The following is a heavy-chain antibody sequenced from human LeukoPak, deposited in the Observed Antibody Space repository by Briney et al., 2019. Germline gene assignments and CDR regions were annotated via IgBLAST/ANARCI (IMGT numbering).Heavy chain of an antibody. CDR3: ARDGSLSGYSSSDFDY. CDR1: GGTFSIYA. J-gene: IGHJ4*02. Sequence: SVTVSCTASGGTFSIYAISWVRQAPEQGLEWMGGIIPIFGTANYAQKFQGRVTITADESTSTAYMELSSLRSEDTAVYYCARDGSLSGYSSSDFDYWGQGTLVTVSS. V-gene: IGHV1-69*13. D-gene: IGHD6-13*01. CDR2: IIPIFGTA.